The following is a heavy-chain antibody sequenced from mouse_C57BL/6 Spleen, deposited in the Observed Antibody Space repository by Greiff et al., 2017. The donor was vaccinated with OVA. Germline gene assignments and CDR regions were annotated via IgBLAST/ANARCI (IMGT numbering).Heavy chain of an antibody. J-gene: IGHJ4*01. CDR2: ISSGGDYI. Sequence: EVKLMESGEGLVKPGGSLKLSCAASGFTFSSYAMSWVRQTPEKRLEWVAYISSGGDYIYYADTVKGRFTISRDNARNTLYLQMSSLKSEDTAMYYCTREIGYYYDAMDYWGQGTSVTVSS. D-gene: IGHD1-1*01. CDR1: GFTFSSYA. CDR3: TREIGYYYDAMDY. V-gene: IGHV5-9-1*02.